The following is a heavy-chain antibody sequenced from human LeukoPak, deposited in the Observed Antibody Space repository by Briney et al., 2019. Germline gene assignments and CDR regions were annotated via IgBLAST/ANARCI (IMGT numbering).Heavy chain of an antibody. CDR3: AVGERVVQGVRQYYFDY. CDR2: IYTSGST. Sequence: SETLSLTCTVSGGSISSYYWSWIRQPAGKGLEWIGRIYTSGSTNYNPSLKSRVTMSVDTSKKQFSLKLSSVTAADTAVYYCAVGERVVQGVRQYYFDYWGQGTLVTVSS. V-gene: IGHV4-4*07. J-gene: IGHJ4*02. CDR1: GGSISSYY. D-gene: IGHD3-10*01.